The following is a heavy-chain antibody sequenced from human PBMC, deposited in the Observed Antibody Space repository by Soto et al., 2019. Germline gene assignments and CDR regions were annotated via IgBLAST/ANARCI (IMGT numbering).Heavy chain of an antibody. CDR2: ISGSGGST. CDR1: GFTFSSYA. D-gene: IGHD3-10*01. Sequence: EVQLLEAGGGLVQPGGSLRLSCAASGFTFSSYAMSWVRQAPGKGLEWVSAISGSGGSTYYADSVKGRFTISRDNSKNTLYLQMNSLRAEDTAVYYCAKAGTYFYGFDPWGQGTLVTVSS. J-gene: IGHJ5*02. V-gene: IGHV3-23*01. CDR3: AKAGTYFYGFDP.